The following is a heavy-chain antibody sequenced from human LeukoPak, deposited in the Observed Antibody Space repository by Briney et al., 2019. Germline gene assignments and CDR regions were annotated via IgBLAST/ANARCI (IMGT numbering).Heavy chain of an antibody. CDR1: GYTFTGFY. D-gene: IGHD3-10*01. Sequence: GASVKVSCKASGYTFTGFYIHWVRQAPGQGLEWMGRINPNSGVTNSAEKFQGRVTITRDTSASTAYMELSSLRSEDTAVYYCARDHWVVGEFDYWGQGTLVTVSS. V-gene: IGHV1-2*06. CDR2: INPNSGVT. J-gene: IGHJ4*02. CDR3: ARDHWVVGEFDY.